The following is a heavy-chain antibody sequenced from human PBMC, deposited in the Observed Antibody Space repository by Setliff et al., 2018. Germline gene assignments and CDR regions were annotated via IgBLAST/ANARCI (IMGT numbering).Heavy chain of an antibody. Sequence: GASVKVSCKASGYTFTAYYIYWVRQAPGQGLEWMGWINPNSGGTNSAQKFQGRVTMTRDTSISTAYMELTSLRSDDTAVYYCARHPPPPNYFDIGALDSWGQGTLVTVSS. CDR3: ARHPPPPNYFDIGALDS. D-gene: IGHD3-22*01. CDR2: INPNSGGT. V-gene: IGHV1-2*02. J-gene: IGHJ4*02. CDR1: GYTFTAYY.